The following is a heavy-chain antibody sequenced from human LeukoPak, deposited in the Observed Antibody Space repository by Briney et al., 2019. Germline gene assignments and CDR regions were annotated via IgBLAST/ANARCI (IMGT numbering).Heavy chain of an antibody. J-gene: IGHJ6*03. CDR2: IYYTGST. V-gene: IGHV4-59*02. Sequence: SETLSLTCTISGGSVSDYYWSWIRQSPGKGLEWIGYIYYTGSTNYNPSLKSRVTISVDTSKNQFSLKVSSVTAADTAVYYCARGSVLLSMDVWGKGTTVTISS. CDR1: GGSVSDYY. D-gene: IGHD3-10*01. CDR3: ARGSVLLSMDV.